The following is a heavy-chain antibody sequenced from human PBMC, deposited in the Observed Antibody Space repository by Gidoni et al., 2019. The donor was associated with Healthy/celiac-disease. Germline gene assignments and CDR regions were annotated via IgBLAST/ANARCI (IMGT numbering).Heavy chain of an antibody. CDR3: ARLVGATFYYGMDV. CDR1: GFTVSGSA. D-gene: IGHD1-26*01. CDR2: IRSKAHDYAT. Sequence: EVQLVESGGGLVQPGGSLTLSCAASGFTVSGSAMHWVRQASGEGLEWVGRIRSKAHDYATAYAASVKGRFSISRDDSKNTVYLQMNSLKTEDTAVYFCARLVGATFYYGMDVWGQGTTVTVSS. J-gene: IGHJ6*02. V-gene: IGHV3-73*02.